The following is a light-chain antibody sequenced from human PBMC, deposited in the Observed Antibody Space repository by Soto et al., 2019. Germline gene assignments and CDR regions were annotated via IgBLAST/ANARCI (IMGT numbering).Light chain of an antibody. CDR2: GAS. J-gene: IGKJ1*01. V-gene: IGKV3-20*01. CDR3: QQYGSSPLT. Sequence: EIVLTHSPGTLSLSPGERATLSCSASQSVSSSYLAWYQQKPGQAPRLLIYGASSRATGIPDRFSGSGSGTDFTLTISRLEPEDFAVYYCQQYGSSPLTFGQGTKVDIK. CDR1: QSVSSSY.